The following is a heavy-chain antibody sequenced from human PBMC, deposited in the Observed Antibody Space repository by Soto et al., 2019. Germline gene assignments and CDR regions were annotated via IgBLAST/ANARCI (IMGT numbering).Heavy chain of an antibody. CDR1: GYTFTSYD. D-gene: IGHD3-10*01. CDR2: MSPNSGNT. V-gene: IGHV1-8*01. CDR3: ARMGVGFGELFTYYYGMDV. J-gene: IGHJ6*02. Sequence: GASVKVSCKASGYTFTSYDINWVRQATGQGLEWMGWMSPNSGNTGYAQKFQGRVTMTRNTSTSTAYMELSSLRSEDTAVYYCARMGVGFGELFTYYYGMDVWGQGTTVTVSS.